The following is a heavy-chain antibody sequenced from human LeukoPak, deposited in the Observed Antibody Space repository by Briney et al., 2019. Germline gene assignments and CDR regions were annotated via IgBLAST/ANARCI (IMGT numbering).Heavy chain of an antibody. CDR3: AKEEITIFGVAFGAFDI. D-gene: IGHD3-3*01. J-gene: IGHJ3*02. Sequence: GGSLRLSCAASGFTFDDYAMHWVRQAPGKGLEWVSGISWNSGSIGYADSVKGRFTISRDNAKNSLYLQMNSLRAEDTASYYCAKEEITIFGVAFGAFDIWGQGTMVTVSS. CDR1: GFTFDDYA. V-gene: IGHV3-9*01. CDR2: ISWNSGSI.